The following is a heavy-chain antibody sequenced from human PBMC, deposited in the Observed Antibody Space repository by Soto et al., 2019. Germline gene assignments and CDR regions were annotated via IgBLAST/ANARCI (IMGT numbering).Heavy chain of an antibody. Sequence: EVQLLESGGGLVQPGGSLRLSCVASGFTFKNFAVSWVRQAPGKGMEWVSGIGGSGSSANYADSVKGRFTVSRDDSKSTLYLQMSGLRVDDTALYYCAKDAVAYNGEWDWFDLWGQGTLVTVSS. D-gene: IGHD3-10*01. CDR3: AKDAVAYNGEWDWFDL. J-gene: IGHJ5*02. V-gene: IGHV3-23*01. CDR2: IGGSGSSA. CDR1: GFTFKNFA.